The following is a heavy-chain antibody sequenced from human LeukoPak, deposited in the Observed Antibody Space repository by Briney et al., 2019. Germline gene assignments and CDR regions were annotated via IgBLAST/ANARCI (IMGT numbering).Heavy chain of an antibody. CDR3: ARNNAEYSIAVAGTGWFDP. CDR1: GFTFSSYW. CDR2: INSDGKST. Sequence: GGSLRLSCAASGFTFSSYWMHWVRQGPGEGLVWVSRINSDGKSTSYADSVKGRFTISRDNAKDTLYLQMNSLRAEDTAVYYCARNNAEYSIAVAGTGWFDPWGQGTLVTVSS. D-gene: IGHD6-13*01. V-gene: IGHV3-74*01. J-gene: IGHJ5*02.